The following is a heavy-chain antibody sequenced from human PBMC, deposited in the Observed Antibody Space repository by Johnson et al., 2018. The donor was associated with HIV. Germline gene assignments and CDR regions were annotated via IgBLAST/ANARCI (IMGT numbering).Heavy chain of an antibody. J-gene: IGHJ3*02. V-gene: IGHV3-9*01. D-gene: IGHD2-8*02. Sequence: QLVESGGGVVQPGRSLRLSCAASGFTFSSYAMHWVSQAPGKGLEWVSGINWNSGSIGYADSVKGRFTISRDNAKNSLYLQMNSLRAEDTALYYCARDVIVLVVYAKVGAFDIWGQGTMVTVSS. CDR3: ARDVIVLVVYAKVGAFDI. CDR2: INWNSGSI. CDR1: GFTFSSYA.